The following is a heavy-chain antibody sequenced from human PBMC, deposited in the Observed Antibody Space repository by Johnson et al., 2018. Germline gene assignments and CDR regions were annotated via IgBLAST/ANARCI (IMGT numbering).Heavy chain of an antibody. D-gene: IGHD3-16*01. CDR1: GFTFSLYW. V-gene: IGHV3-74*01. CDR2: INSDGRSI. J-gene: IGHJ3*02. Sequence: VQLQESGGGLVQPGGSLRLSCAASGFTFSLYWMHWVRQAPGKGLVWVSRINSDGRSISYADSVTGRFPISRDNTKNTLYLQMNSLRAEDAAVYYCARWGAVLDRKSAFDIWGQGTMVTVSS. CDR3: ARWGAVLDRKSAFDI.